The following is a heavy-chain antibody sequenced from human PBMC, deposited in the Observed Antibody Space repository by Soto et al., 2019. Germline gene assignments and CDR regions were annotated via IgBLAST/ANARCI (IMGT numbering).Heavy chain of an antibody. D-gene: IGHD5-18*01. CDR2: INHSGST. CDR1: GGSFSGYY. V-gene: IGHV4-34*01. CDR3: ARGLKSTAMVSLDCFAP. J-gene: IGHJ5*02. Sequence: SETLSLTCAFYGGSFSGYYWSWIRQPPGKGLEWIGEINHSGSTNYNPSLKSRVTISVDTSKNQFSLKLSSVTAADTAVYYCARGLKSTAMVSLDCFAPWGQGTLVTVSS.